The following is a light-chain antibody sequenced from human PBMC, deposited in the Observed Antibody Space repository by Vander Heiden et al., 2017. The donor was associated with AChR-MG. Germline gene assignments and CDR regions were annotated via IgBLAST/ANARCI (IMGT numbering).Light chain of an antibody. Sequence: SPGQSVTISCTGTSSDVGAYDSVSWYQQHPGKAPRLMIYEVTKRPSGVPARFSGSKSGNTASLTVSGLQPEDEADYYCGSYAGSDNFVFGTGTQVTVL. CDR3: GSYAGSDNFV. CDR2: EVT. V-gene: IGLV2-8*01. J-gene: IGLJ1*01. CDR1: SSDVGAYDS.